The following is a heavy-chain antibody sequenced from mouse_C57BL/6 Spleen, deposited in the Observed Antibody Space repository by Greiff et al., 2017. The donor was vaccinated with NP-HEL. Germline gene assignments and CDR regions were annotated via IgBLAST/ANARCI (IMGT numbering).Heavy chain of an antibody. Sequence: QVQLQQPGTELVKPGASVKLSCKASGYTFTSYWMHWVKQRPGQGLEWIGNINPSNGGTNYNEKFKSKATLTVDKSPSTAYMQLSSLTSEDSAVYYCARQLRLRERDFDYWGQGTTLTVSS. D-gene: IGHD3-2*02. CDR1: GYTFTSYW. CDR2: INPSNGGT. CDR3: ARQLRLRERDFDY. V-gene: IGHV1-53*01. J-gene: IGHJ2*01.